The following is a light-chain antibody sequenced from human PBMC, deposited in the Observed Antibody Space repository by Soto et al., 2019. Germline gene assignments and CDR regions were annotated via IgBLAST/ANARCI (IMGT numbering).Light chain of an antibody. CDR1: SNDVGAYNY. V-gene: IGLV2-11*01. Sequence: QSALTQPPSVSGSPGQSVSISCTGTSNDVGAYNYVSWYQQHPGKAPKLMISDVNRRPSGVPDRFSGSKSGNTASLTISGLQGEDEGDYYCCSLAGSYTVIFGGGTKLTVL. CDR2: DVN. CDR3: CSLAGSYTVI. J-gene: IGLJ2*01.